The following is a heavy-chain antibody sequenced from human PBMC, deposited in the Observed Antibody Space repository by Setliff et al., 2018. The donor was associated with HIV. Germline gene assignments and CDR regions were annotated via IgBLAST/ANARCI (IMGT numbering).Heavy chain of an antibody. V-gene: IGHV4-61*09. CDR2: IYTSGST. J-gene: IGHJ4*02. CDR3: ARERSRGYTDPPRFDY. Sequence: LSLTCTVSGGSISSGSYYWSWVRQPAGKGLEWIGHIYTSGSTNYNPSLKSRVTISVDTSKNQFSLRLTSVTAADTAVYYCARERSRGYTDPPRFDYWGQGTLVTVSS. CDR1: GGSISSGSYY. D-gene: IGHD5-18*01.